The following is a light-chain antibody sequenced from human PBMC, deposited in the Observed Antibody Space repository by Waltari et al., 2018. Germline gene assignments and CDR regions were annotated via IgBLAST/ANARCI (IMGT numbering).Light chain of an antibody. CDR3: LQATKFPRT. CDR2: KIS. CDR1: QSLVHSNGNTY. J-gene: IGKJ1*01. Sequence: DIVMTQTPLSSPVTLGQPASISCRSRQSLVHSNGNTYLSWLHQRPGQPPRLLIYKISNRLAGVPDRFSGSGAGTDFTLKISRVEAEDVGIYYCLQATKFPRTFGQGTRLEIK. V-gene: IGKV2-24*01.